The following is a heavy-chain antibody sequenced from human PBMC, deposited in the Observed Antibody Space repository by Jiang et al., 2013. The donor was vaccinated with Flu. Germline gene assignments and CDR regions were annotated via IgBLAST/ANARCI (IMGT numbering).Heavy chain of an antibody. CDR3: ARDCSSTSCYAWDSSGYYWPWGAFDI. Sequence: AEVKKPGSSVKVSCKASGGTFSSYAISWVRQAPGQGLEWMGRIIPILGIANYAQKFQGRVTITADKSTSTAYMELSSLRSEDTAVYYCARDCSSTSCYAWDSSGYYWPWGAFDIWGQGTMVTVSS. J-gene: IGHJ3*02. D-gene: IGHD2-2*01. V-gene: IGHV1-69*04. CDR2: IIPILGIA. CDR1: GGTFSSYA.